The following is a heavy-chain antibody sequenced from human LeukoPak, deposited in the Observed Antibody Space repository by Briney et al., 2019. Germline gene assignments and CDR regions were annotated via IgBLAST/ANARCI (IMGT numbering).Heavy chain of an antibody. D-gene: IGHD6-13*01. CDR1: GFTFSSYS. V-gene: IGHV3-21*01. Sequence: GGSLRLSCAASGFTFSSYSMNWVRQAPGKGLEWVSSISSSSSYIYYADSVKSRFTISRDNAKNSLYLQMNSLRAEDTAVYYCARDGMGSSWLDYWGQGTLVTVSS. CDR2: ISSSSSYI. J-gene: IGHJ4*02. CDR3: ARDGMGSSWLDY.